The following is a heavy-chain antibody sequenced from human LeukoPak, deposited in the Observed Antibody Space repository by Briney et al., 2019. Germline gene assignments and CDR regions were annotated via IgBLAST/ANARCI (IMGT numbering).Heavy chain of an antibody. J-gene: IGHJ4*02. Sequence: VASVKVSCKASGGTFSSYAISWVRQAPGQGLEWMGRIIPIFGTANYAQKFQGRVTITTDESTSTAYMELSSLRSEDTAVYYCARSMGIAVAASFDYWGQGTLVTVSS. D-gene: IGHD6-19*01. V-gene: IGHV1-69*05. CDR2: IIPIFGTA. CDR3: ARSMGIAVAASFDY. CDR1: GGTFSSYA.